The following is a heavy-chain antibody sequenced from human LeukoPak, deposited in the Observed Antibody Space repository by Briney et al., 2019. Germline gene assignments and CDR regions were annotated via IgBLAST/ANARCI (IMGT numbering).Heavy chain of an antibody. J-gene: IGHJ4*02. CDR2: ISSSGSTI. Sequence: GGSLRLSCAASGFTFSSYEMNWVRQAPGKGLEWVSYISSSGSTIYYADSVKGRFTISRDNAKNSLYLQMNSLRAEDTAVYYCALNWALAGGFDYWGQGTLVTVSS. CDR3: ALNWALAGGFDY. V-gene: IGHV3-48*03. D-gene: IGHD7-27*01. CDR1: GFTFSSYE.